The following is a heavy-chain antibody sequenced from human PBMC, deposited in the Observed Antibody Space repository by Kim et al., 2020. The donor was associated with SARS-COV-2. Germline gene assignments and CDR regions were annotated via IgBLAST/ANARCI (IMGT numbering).Heavy chain of an antibody. CDR3: ARGRGYYYDSSGYSNT. CDR2: INHSGST. Sequence: SETLSLTCAVYGGSFSGYYWSWIRQPPGKGLEWIGEINHSGSTNYNPSLKSRVTISVDTSKNQFSLKLSSVTAADTAVYYCARGRGYYYDSSGYSNTWG. D-gene: IGHD3-22*01. J-gene: IGHJ3*02. CDR1: GGSFSGYY. V-gene: IGHV4-34*01.